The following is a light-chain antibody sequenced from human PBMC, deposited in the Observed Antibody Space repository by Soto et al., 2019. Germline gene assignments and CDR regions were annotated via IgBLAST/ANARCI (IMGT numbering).Light chain of an antibody. CDR2: GAS. CDR1: QSVSSD. CDR3: QQYNNWPRT. Sequence: EIVMTQSPATLSVSPGERATLSSRASQSVSSDLAWYHQKPGQAPRLLIYGASTRATGIPARFSGSASGTEFALTVNSLQSEDFAVYYCQQYNNWPRTFGQGTKVDIK. V-gene: IGKV3-15*01. J-gene: IGKJ1*01.